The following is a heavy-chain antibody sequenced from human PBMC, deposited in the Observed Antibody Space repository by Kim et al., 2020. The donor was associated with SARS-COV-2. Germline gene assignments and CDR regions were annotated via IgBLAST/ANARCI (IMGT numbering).Heavy chain of an antibody. Sequence: GGSLRLSCAASGFTFSHDWMTWVRQAPGKGLEWVANINQDGSESYYVDSVKGRFTISRDNAKNSLYLQMNSLRVEDTAVYYCARSVLGDNYWGQGTL. J-gene: IGHJ4*02. D-gene: IGHD3-16*01. V-gene: IGHV3-7*01. CDR1: GFTFSHDW. CDR3: ARSVLGDNY. CDR2: INQDGSES.